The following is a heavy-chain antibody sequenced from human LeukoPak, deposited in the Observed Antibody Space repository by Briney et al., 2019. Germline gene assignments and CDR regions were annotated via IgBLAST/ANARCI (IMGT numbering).Heavy chain of an antibody. CDR2: ISSSSSYI. CDR3: ARDRTDYGDYDAFDC. V-gene: IGHV3-21*01. CDR1: GFTFSSYS. D-gene: IGHD4-17*01. Sequence: GGSLRLSCAASGFTFSSYSMNWVRQAPGKGLEWVSSISSSSSYIYYADSVKGRFTISRDNAKNSLYLQMNSLRAEDTAVYYCARDRTDYGDYDAFDCWGQGTLVTVSS. J-gene: IGHJ4*02.